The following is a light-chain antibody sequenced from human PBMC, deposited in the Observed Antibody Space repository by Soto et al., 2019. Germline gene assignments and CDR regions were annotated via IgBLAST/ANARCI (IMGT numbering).Light chain of an antibody. CDR2: GVS. Sequence: EIVLTQSPGTLSLSPGERATLSCMASQSVSGSYLAWYQQKPGQAPRLLIYGVSSRATGIPDRFSGSGSGTDFSLTISRLEPEDFAVYYCQQYGVSPITFGQGTRLQI. CDR3: QQYGVSPIT. CDR1: QSVSGSY. J-gene: IGKJ5*01. V-gene: IGKV3-20*01.